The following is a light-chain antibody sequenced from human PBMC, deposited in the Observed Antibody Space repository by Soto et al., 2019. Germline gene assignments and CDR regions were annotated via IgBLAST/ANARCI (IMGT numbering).Light chain of an antibody. V-gene: IGKV3-11*01. CDR2: DAS. Sequence: EVVLTQSPATLSLSPGERATLSCRASQSVSSYLAWYQQKPGQAPRLLIYDASNRATCIPARFSGSGSGTDFTLTISSLEHEDFAVYYCQQRSNWPKSVGEGTKLEIK. CDR3: QQRSNWPKS. CDR1: QSVSSY. J-gene: IGKJ2*03.